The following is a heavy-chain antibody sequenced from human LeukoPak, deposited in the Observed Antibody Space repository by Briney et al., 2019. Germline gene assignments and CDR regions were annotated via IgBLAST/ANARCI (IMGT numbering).Heavy chain of an antibody. CDR2: IYTSGST. CDR1: GGSISSYY. CDR3: AREEGDTAILPTHFDY. V-gene: IGHV4-4*07. J-gene: IGHJ4*02. Sequence: PSETLSLTSTVSGGSISSYYWSWIRQPAGKGLEWIGRIYTSGSTNYNPSLKSRVTMSVDTSKNQFSLKLSSVTAADTAVYYCAREEGDTAILPTHFDYWGQGTLVTVSS. D-gene: IGHD5-18*01.